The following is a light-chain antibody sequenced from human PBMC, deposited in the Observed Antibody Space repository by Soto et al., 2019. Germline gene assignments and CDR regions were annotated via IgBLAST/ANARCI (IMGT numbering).Light chain of an antibody. Sequence: QSVLTQPASVSGSPGQSITISCTGTSSDVGSYNLVSWYQQHPGKAPQLMIYEGSKRPSGVSNRFSGSKSGNTASLTISGLQAEDEADYYCCSYAGSSTYVFGTGTKVTV. CDR1: SSDVGSYNL. CDR3: CSYAGSSTYV. J-gene: IGLJ1*01. CDR2: EGS. V-gene: IGLV2-23*01.